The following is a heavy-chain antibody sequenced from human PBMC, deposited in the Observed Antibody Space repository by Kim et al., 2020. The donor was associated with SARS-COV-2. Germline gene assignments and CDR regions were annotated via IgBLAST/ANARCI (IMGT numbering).Heavy chain of an antibody. Sequence: GGSLRLSCAASGFTFSGYGIHWVRQAPGKGLQWVAVISADGSKKHYAESLKGRFTISRDNSKDTLYLQMNSLGPEDTAVYYCAKRADYCSSISCSFDFWGQGTLVTVSS. V-gene: IGHV3-30*18. CDR3: AKRADYCSSISCSFDF. J-gene: IGHJ4*02. D-gene: IGHD2-2*01. CDR2: ISADGSKK. CDR1: GFTFSGYG.